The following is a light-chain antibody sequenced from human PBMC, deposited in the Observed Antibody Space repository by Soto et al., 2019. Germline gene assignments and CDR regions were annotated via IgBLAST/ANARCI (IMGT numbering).Light chain of an antibody. CDR1: QSVRTY. CDR2: DTS. J-gene: IGKJ4*01. Sequence: EIVLSQSPATLSLSPGERATLYCRASQSVRTYLVWYQQKPGQAPRLLIYDTSTRATGVPARFSGSGSGTEFTLTISSLQSEDFAVYYCQQYNNWPPLTFGGGTKVAIK. V-gene: IGKV3D-15*01. CDR3: QQYNNWPPLT.